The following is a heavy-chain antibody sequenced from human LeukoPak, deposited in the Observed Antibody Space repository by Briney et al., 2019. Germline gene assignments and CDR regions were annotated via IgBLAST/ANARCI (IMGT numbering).Heavy chain of an antibody. Sequence: GGSLRLSCAASGFTFSSYYMSWIRQAPGKGLEWVSYISSSGSYTNYADSVKGRFTISRDDAKNSLYLQTNSLRAEDSAVYYCAKAYSGYDLGDYWGQGTLVTVAS. V-gene: IGHV3-11*05. J-gene: IGHJ4*02. CDR3: AKAYSGYDLGDY. D-gene: IGHD5-12*01. CDR2: ISSSGSYT. CDR1: GFTFSSYY.